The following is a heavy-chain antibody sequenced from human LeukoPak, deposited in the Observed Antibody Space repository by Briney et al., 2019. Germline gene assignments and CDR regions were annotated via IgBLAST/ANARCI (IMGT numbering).Heavy chain of an antibody. V-gene: IGHV3-11*04. Sequence: GGSLRLSCAGSGFTFSDYYMNWIRQAPGKGLEWVSYISGSGTTIYYPDSVKGRFTVSRDNANNALYLQMNSLTVDDTAVYYCARGGSYLSAFDIWGQGTMVTVSS. CDR2: ISGSGTTI. J-gene: IGHJ3*02. CDR1: GFTFSDYY. CDR3: ARGGSYLSAFDI. D-gene: IGHD1-26*01.